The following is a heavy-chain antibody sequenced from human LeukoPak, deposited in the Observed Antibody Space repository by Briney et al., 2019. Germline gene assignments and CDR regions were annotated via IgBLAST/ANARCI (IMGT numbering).Heavy chain of an antibody. Sequence: GGSLRLSCAASGFTVSSNYMSWVRQAPGKGLEWVSVIYSGGNTYYADSVKGRFTISRDNSKNTLYLQMNSLRAEDTAVYYCAREEMATINGYYYGMDVWGQGTTVTVSS. V-gene: IGHV3-53*05. D-gene: IGHD5-24*01. CDR1: GFTVSSNY. CDR2: IYSGGNT. J-gene: IGHJ6*02. CDR3: AREEMATINGYYYGMDV.